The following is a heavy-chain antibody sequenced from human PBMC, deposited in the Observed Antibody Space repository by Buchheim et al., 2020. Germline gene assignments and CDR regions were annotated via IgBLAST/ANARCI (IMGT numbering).Heavy chain of an antibody. D-gene: IGHD1-26*01. CDR1: GFTFSSYA. Sequence: QVQLVESGGGVVQPGRSLRLSCAASGFTFSSYAMHWVRQAPGKGLEWVAVISYDGSNKYYADSVKGRFTISRDNSKTTLYLQMNSLRAEDTAVYYCAREEWELLRTENYFDYWGQGTL. J-gene: IGHJ4*02. CDR2: ISYDGSNK. CDR3: AREEWELLRTENYFDY. V-gene: IGHV3-30*04.